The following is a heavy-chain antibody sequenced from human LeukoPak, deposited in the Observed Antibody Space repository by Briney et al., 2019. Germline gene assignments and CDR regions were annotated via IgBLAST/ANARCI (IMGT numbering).Heavy chain of an antibody. J-gene: IGHJ4*02. D-gene: IGHD3-3*01. Sequence: GESLKISSKGSGYSFTSYWIGWVRQMPGKGLEWMGSIYPDDSDTRYSPSLQGQVTISADKSISTDYLQWSSLKASDTAMYYWARHGRRSITIFGVVYGDYWGQGTLVTVSS. CDR3: ARHGRRSITIFGVVYGDY. CDR2: IYPDDSDT. CDR1: GYSFTSYW. V-gene: IGHV5-51*01.